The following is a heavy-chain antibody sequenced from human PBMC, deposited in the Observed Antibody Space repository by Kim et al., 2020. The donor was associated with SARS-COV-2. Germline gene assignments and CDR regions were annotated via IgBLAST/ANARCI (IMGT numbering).Heavy chain of an antibody. CDR1: GFTVSSNY. CDR3: ATNLAAAGVV. J-gene: IGHJ4*02. D-gene: IGHD6-13*01. V-gene: IGHV3-66*01. Sequence: GGSLRLSCAASGFTVSSNYMSWLRQAPGKGLECLSVIYSGDKTYYVDSVKGRLTISRDNSKNTLYLQMSILRVEDTAVYYCATNLAAAGVVWGQGTLVTV. CDR2: IYSGDKT.